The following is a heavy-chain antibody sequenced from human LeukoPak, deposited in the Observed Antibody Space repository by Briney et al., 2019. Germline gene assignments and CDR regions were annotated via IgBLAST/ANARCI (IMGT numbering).Heavy chain of an antibody. CDR2: ISYDGSNK. D-gene: IGHD3-22*01. CDR3: ARDRFYYDSSGSAFDY. CDR1: GFTFSSYA. J-gene: IGHJ4*02. V-gene: IGHV3-30-3*01. Sequence: GRSLRLSCAASGFTFSSYAMHWVRQAPGKGLEWVAVISYDGSNKYYADSVKGRFTISRDNSKNTLYLQVNSLRAEDTAVYYCARDRFYYDSSGSAFDYWGQGTLVTVSS.